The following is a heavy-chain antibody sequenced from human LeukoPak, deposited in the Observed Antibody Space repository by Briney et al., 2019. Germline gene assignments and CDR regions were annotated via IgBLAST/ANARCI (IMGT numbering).Heavy chain of an antibody. D-gene: IGHD6-19*01. CDR1: GGSFSGYY. CDR2: INHSGST. Sequence: SETLSLTCAVYGGSFSGYYWSWIRQPPGKGLEWIGEINHSGSTNYNPSLKSRVTISVDTSKNQFSLKLSSVTAADTAVYYCAREGPSSGWARDYWGQGTLVTVSS. CDR3: AREGPSSGWARDY. V-gene: IGHV4-34*01. J-gene: IGHJ4*02.